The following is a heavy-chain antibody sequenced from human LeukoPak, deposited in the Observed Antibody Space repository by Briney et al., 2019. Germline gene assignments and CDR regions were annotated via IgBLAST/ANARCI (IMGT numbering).Heavy chain of an antibody. J-gene: IGHJ4*02. Sequence: GGSLRLSCAASGFTFSSYAMSWVRQAPGKGLEWVSSISESGANTYYPDSVKGRFTISRDNSRNTLYLQMNSLRAKDTAVYYCASKVGATFFDYWGQGTLVTVSS. CDR3: ASKVGATFFDY. D-gene: IGHD1-26*01. V-gene: IGHV3-23*01. CDR2: ISESGANT. CDR1: GFTFSSYA.